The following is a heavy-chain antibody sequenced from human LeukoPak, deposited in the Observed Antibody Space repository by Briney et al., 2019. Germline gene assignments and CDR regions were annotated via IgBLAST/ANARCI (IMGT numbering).Heavy chain of an antibody. Sequence: ASVKVSCKASGYTFTGYYMHWVRQAPGQGLECMGWINPNSGGTNYAQKFQGRVTMTRDTSISTAYMELSRLRSDDTAVYYCARDLSRGYDFFDYWGQGTLATVSS. D-gene: IGHD5-12*01. CDR3: ARDLSRGYDFFDY. CDR2: INPNSGGT. V-gene: IGHV1-2*02. CDR1: GYTFTGYY. J-gene: IGHJ4*02.